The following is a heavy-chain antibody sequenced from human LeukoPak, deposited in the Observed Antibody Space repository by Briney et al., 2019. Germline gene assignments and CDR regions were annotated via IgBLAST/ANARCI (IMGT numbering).Heavy chain of an antibody. CDR2: IYTSGST. CDR3: ARGRYLTTGGGAAAGFLDY. CDR1: GNSISSGDNY. V-gene: IGHV4-61*02. J-gene: IGHJ4*02. Sequence: SETLSLTCTVSGNSISSGDNYWSWIRQPAGKGLEWIGRIYTSGSTNYNPSLKSRVTISVDTSQKQFSLRLSSVTAADTAVYYCARGRYLTTGGGAAAGFLDYWGQGTLVTVSS. D-gene: IGHD6-13*01.